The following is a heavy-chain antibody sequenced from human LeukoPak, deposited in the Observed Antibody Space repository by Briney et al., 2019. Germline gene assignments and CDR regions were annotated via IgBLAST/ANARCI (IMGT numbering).Heavy chain of an antibody. Sequence: SETLSLTCSVSGGSIGSHYWTWIRQTPGKGLEWIGYVYDIGSTKYNPSLKSRVTISVDTSKNQFSLRLSSVTAADTAVYYCARGGVLKSVDYWGQGTLVAVSS. J-gene: IGHJ4*02. V-gene: IGHV4-59*11. CDR3: ARGGVLKSVDY. CDR1: GGSIGSHY. D-gene: IGHD3-16*01. CDR2: VYDIGST.